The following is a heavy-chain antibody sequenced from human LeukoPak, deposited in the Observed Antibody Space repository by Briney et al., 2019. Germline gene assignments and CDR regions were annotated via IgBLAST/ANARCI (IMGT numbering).Heavy chain of an antibody. CDR1: GGTFSSYA. V-gene: IGHV1-69*13. CDR2: IIPIFGTA. D-gene: IGHD3-3*01. Sequence: SVKVSCKASGGTFSSYAISWVRQAPGQGLEWMGGIIPIFGTANYAQKFQGGVTITADESTSTAYMELSSLRSEDTAVYYCARSHVLRFLEWSHGGLYYMDVWGKGTMVTVSS. J-gene: IGHJ6*03. CDR3: ARSHVLRFLEWSHGGLYYMDV.